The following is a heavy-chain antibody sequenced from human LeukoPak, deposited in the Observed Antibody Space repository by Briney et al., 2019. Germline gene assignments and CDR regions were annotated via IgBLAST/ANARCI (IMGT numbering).Heavy chain of an antibody. D-gene: IGHD4-17*01. CDR2: IYHSGTT. J-gene: IGHJ4*02. V-gene: IGHV4-4*02. Sequence: ASGTLSLTCAVSGAFITNSHWWSWARQPPGKGLEWIGEIYHSGTTNYNPSLQSRVTMSVDESKNQFSLKLSSVTAADTAVYYCATYFYGQYGSYYFDYWGQGTLVTVSS. CDR1: GAFITNSHW. CDR3: ATYFYGQYGSYYFDY.